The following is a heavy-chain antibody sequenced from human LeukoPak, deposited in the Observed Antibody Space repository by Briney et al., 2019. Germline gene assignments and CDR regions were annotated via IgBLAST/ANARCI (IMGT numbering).Heavy chain of an antibody. CDR3: ARGRGPFDY. CDR2: ISGSGGST. V-gene: IGHV3-23*01. CDR1: GFTFSSYA. Sequence: PGGSLRLSCAASGFTFSSYAMNWVRQAPGKGLEWVSGISGSGGSTYYAGSVKGRFTISRDSSKNTLYLQMNSLRAEDTAAYYCARGRGPFDYWGQGTLVTVSS. D-gene: IGHD1-26*01. J-gene: IGHJ4*02.